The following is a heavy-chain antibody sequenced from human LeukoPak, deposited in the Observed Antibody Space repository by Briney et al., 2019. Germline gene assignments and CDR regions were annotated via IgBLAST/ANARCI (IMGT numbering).Heavy chain of an antibody. J-gene: IGHJ4*02. CDR2: IYHSGST. D-gene: IGHD1-26*01. V-gene: IGHV4-30-2*01. CDR3: ARAIVGAPGSFDY. CDR1: GGSLSSGGYS. Sequence: PSQTLSLTCAVSGGSLSSGGYSWSWIRQPPGKGLEWIGYIYHSGSTYYNPSLKSRVTISVDRSKNQFSLKLSYVTAADTAVSNCARAIVGAPGSFDYWGQGTLVTVSS.